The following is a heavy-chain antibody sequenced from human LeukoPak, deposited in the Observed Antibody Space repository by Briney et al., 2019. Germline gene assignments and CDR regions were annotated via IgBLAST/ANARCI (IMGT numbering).Heavy chain of an antibody. V-gene: IGHV3-48*01. CDR3: VRDSYRSGLDH. CDR1: GFNFKTYN. J-gene: IGHJ4*02. CDR2: ISGGSDTI. D-gene: IGHD6-19*01. Sequence: GGSLRLSCAASGFNFKTYNMNWVRQSPGKGLEWVSYISGGSDTIHYVGSVEGRFTVSRDNAENSLHLQMNSLRVEDTAIYYCVRDSYRSGLDHWGPGTLVSVSS.